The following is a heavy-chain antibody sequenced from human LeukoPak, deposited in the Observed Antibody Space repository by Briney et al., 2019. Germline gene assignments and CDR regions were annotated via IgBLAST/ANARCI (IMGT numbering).Heavy chain of an antibody. D-gene: IGHD5-24*01. J-gene: IGHJ4*02. CDR2: ITNSGTT. CDR3: ATSRGWLQPFDY. Sequence: PSETLSLTCNVSGESISSHYWSWTRQSPGKGLEWIGYITNSGTTKFNPSLKSRVTISRDTSKNQISLRLTSVTAADTAVYYCATSRGWLQPFDYWGQGTLVTVSS. V-gene: IGHV4-59*08. CDR1: GESISSHY.